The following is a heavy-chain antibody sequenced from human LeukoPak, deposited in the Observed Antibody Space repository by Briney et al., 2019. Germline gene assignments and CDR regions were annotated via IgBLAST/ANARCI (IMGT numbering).Heavy chain of an antibody. J-gene: IGHJ4*02. Sequence: GGSLRLSCAASGFTFSSYWMSWVRQAPGRGLEWVANIKQDGSEKYYVDSVKGRFTISRDNAKNSLFLEVNSLRAEDTAMYYCARDADFTATTPFYFDYWGQGTLVTVSS. CDR3: ARDADFTATTPFYFDY. D-gene: IGHD4-17*01. V-gene: IGHV3-7*01. CDR1: GFTFSSYW. CDR2: IKQDGSEK.